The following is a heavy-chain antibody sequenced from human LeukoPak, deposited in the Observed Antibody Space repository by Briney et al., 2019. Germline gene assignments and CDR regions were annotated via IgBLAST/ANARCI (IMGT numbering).Heavy chain of an antibody. CDR2: INPSGGST. V-gene: IGHV1-46*01. Sequence: ASVKVSCKASGYTFTSYYMHWVRQAPGQGLEWMGIINPSGGSTSYAQKFQGRVTMTRDTSTSTVYMELSSLRSEDTAVYYCARGPQPDYYGSSGYYSLFDYWGQGTLVTVSS. D-gene: IGHD3-22*01. CDR1: GYTFTSYY. CDR3: ARGPQPDYYGSSGYYSLFDY. J-gene: IGHJ4*02.